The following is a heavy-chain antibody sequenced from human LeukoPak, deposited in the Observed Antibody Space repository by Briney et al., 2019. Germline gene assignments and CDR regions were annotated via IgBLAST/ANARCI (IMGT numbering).Heavy chain of an antibody. J-gene: IGHJ5*02. CDR1: GFTFSSYE. V-gene: IGHV3-23*01. CDR3: ARYYGSGSYYIFDP. CDR2: ISGSGGST. Sequence: GGSLRLSCAASGFTFSSYEMNWVRQAPGKGLEWVSAISGSGGSTYYADSVKGRFTISRDNSKNTLYLQMNSLRAEDTAVYYCARYYGSGSYYIFDPWGQGTLVTVSS. D-gene: IGHD3-10*01.